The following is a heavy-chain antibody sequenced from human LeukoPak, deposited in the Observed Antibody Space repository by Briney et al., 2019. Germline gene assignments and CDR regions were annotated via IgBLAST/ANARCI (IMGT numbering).Heavy chain of an antibody. V-gene: IGHV1-69*01. Sequence: SVKVSCKASGGTFSSYAISWVRQAPGQGLEWMGGIIPIFGTANYAQEFQGRVTITADESTSTAYMELSSLRSEDTAVYYCARERWLQYPLDYWGQGTLVTVSS. D-gene: IGHD5-24*01. CDR2: IIPIFGTA. CDR1: GGTFSSYA. J-gene: IGHJ4*02. CDR3: ARERWLQYPLDY.